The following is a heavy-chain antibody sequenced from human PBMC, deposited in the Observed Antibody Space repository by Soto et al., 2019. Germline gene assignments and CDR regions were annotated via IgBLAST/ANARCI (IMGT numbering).Heavy chain of an antibody. Sequence: QEQLVQSGTEVRKPGSSVKVSCKASGGTFSRDAVTWVRQAPGQGLEWMGGIIPIIGTANYARDFQGRVTITADESTGTAYMDLSSLRSEDTAVYYCARGVVVTAIPYYYYTMDVWDQGTTVTVSS. J-gene: IGHJ6*02. CDR1: GGTFSRDA. CDR2: IIPIIGTA. CDR3: ARGVVVTAIPYYYYTMDV. V-gene: IGHV1-69*01. D-gene: IGHD2-21*02.